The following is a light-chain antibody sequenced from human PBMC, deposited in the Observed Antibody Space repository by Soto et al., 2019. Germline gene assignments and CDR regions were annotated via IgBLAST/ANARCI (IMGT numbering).Light chain of an antibody. V-gene: IGKV1-27*01. CDR3: QKYNSAPHT. CDR2: AAS. Sequence: DIQMTQSPSSLSASVGDRVTITCRACQGISNYLAWYQQKPGKVPKLLIYAASTLQSGVPSRFSGSGSGTDFTLIISSLQPEDVATYYCQKYNSAPHTFGQGTKLEIK. J-gene: IGKJ2*01. CDR1: QGISNY.